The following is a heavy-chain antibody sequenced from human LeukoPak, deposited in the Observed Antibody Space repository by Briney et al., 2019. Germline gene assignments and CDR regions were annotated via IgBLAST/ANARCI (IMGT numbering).Heavy chain of an antibody. J-gene: IGHJ4*02. V-gene: IGHV3-30*18. CDR1: GFTFSSYG. CDR2: ISYDGSNK. CDR3: AKDLLIVVVTAILDY. D-gene: IGHD2-21*02. Sequence: GGSLRLSCAASGFTFSSYGMHWVRQAPGKGLEWVAVISYDGSNKYYADSVKGRFTISRDNSKNTPYLQMNSLRAEDTAVYYCAKDLLIVVVTAILDYWGQGTLVTVSS.